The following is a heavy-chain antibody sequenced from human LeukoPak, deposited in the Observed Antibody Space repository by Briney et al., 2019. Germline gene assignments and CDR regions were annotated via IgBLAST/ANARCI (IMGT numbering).Heavy chain of an antibody. Sequence: GGSLRLSCAASGFTFSSYGMHWVHQAPGKGLEWVAVIWYDGSNKYYADSVKGRFTISRDNSKNTLYLQMNSLRAEDTAVYYCAKVKNYYDSSGYYYVWGQGTLVTVSS. CDR3: AKVKNYYDSSGYYYV. J-gene: IGHJ4*02. CDR2: IWYDGSNK. D-gene: IGHD3-22*01. CDR1: GFTFSSYG. V-gene: IGHV3-33*06.